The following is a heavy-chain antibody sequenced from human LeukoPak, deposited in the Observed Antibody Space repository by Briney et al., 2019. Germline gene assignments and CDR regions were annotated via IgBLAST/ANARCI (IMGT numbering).Heavy chain of an antibody. Sequence: GGSLRLSCAASGFTFSSYGMHWVRQAPGKGLEWVAFIRYDGSNKYYADSVKGRFTISRDNSKNTLYLQMNSLRAEDTAVYYCAKDDVPAAMSEAPFDYWGQGTLVTVSS. CDR1: GFTFSSYG. V-gene: IGHV3-30*02. J-gene: IGHJ4*02. CDR3: AKDDVPAAMSEAPFDY. CDR2: IRYDGSNK. D-gene: IGHD2-2*01.